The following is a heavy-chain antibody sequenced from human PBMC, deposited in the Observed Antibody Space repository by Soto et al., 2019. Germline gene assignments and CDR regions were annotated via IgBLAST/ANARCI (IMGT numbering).Heavy chain of an antibody. Sequence: ASVKVSCKASGYTFTSYDINWVRQATGQGLEWMGWMNPNSGNTGYAQKFQGRVTMTRNTSISTAYMELSSVTAADTAVYYCARDRAVAGRKKHWFDPWGQGTLVTVSS. J-gene: IGHJ5*02. CDR3: ARDRAVAGRKKHWFDP. V-gene: IGHV1-8*01. CDR1: GYTFTSYD. D-gene: IGHD6-19*01. CDR2: MNPNSGNT.